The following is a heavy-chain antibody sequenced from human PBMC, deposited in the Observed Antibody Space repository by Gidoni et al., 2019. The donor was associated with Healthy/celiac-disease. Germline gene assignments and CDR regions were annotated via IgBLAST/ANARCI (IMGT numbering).Heavy chain of an antibody. CDR3: ARQIRDRSSSLGSVWFDP. D-gene: IGHD6-6*01. CDR1: GGSFSGYY. CDR2: INHSGST. J-gene: IGHJ5*02. Sequence: QVQLQQWGAGLLKPSETLSLTCAFYGGSFSGYYWSWIRQPPGKGLEWIGEINHSGSTNYNPSLKSRVTISVDTSKNQFSLKLSSVTAADTAVYYCARQIRDRSSSLGSVWFDPWGQGTLVTVSS. V-gene: IGHV4-34*01.